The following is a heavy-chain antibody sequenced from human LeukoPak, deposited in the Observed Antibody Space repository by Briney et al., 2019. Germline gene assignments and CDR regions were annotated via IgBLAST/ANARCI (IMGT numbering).Heavy chain of an antibody. CDR3: ARQIPLAGTFYFDN. CDR1: GFTVSSNY. V-gene: IGHV3-53*01. D-gene: IGHD6-19*01. CDR2: IYSGGTT. Sequence: GGSLRLSCAASGFTVSSNYMSWVRQAPGKGLEWVSAIYSGGTTYYAESVKGRFTISRDGSGNTLYLQMNSLRAEDTAVYFCARQIPLAGTFYFDNWGQGTLVTVSS. J-gene: IGHJ4*02.